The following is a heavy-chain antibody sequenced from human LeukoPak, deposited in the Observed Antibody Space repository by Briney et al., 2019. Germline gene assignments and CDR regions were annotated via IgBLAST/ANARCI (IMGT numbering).Heavy chain of an antibody. CDR3: AKDRSLSSGGAFDI. CDR1: GFTFSSYA. J-gene: IGHJ3*02. Sequence: GGSLRLSCAASGFTFSSYALSWVRQAPGKGLEWVSTISGTGGRTNYADSVKGRFTISRDNSKNTLYLQMNSLRAEDTAVYYCAKDRSLSSGGAFDIWGQGTMVTVSS. D-gene: IGHD3-10*01. CDR2: ISGTGGRT. V-gene: IGHV3-23*01.